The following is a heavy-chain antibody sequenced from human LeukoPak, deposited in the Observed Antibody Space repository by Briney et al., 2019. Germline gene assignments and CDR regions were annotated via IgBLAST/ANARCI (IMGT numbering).Heavy chain of an antibody. CDR2: ISSSSSTI. Sequence: GGSLRLSCAASGFTFSSYSMNWVRQAPGKGLEWVSYISSSSSTIYYADSVKGRFTISRDNAKNSLYLQMNSLRAEDTAVYYCATTAASRRGWFDPWGQGTLVTVSS. J-gene: IGHJ5*02. D-gene: IGHD6-13*01. CDR3: ATTAASRRGWFDP. CDR1: GFTFSSYS. V-gene: IGHV3-48*04.